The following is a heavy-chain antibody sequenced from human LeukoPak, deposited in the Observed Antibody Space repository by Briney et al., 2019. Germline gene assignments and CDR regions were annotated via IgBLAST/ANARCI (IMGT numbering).Heavy chain of an antibody. D-gene: IGHD2-15*01. Sequence: GASVKVSCKASGYTFTGYYMHWVRQAPGQGLEWMGWISGYNGKTKYAQKLQDRVTMTTDTSTTTAYMELRSLTSDDTAVYYCAGAGAVVDNWFDPWGQGTLVTVSS. CDR1: GYTFTGYY. J-gene: IGHJ5*02. CDR3: AGAGAVVDNWFDP. V-gene: IGHV1-18*04. CDR2: ISGYNGKT.